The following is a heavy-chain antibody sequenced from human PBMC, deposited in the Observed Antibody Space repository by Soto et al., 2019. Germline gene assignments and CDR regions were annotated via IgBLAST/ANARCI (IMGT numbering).Heavy chain of an antibody. CDR3: ARTYVPGIAGFDP. CDR2: MSGDDKTI. V-gene: IGHV3-74*01. Sequence: EVQLVESGGGLVQPGGSLRLSCAASGFTFSNYFMHWVRQVPGEGLVWVSHMSGDDKTISYADSVKGRFTISRDNAKNTLYLQMNSLRVEDTAVYYCARTYVPGIAGFDPWGQGTLVTVSS. D-gene: IGHD1-1*01. CDR1: GFTFSNYF. J-gene: IGHJ5*02.